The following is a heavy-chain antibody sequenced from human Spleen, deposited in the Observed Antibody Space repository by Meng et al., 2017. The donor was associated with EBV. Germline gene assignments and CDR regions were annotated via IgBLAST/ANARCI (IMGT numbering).Heavy chain of an antibody. Sequence: QQCGPGLLKPSGTLSLTCGGYGGSFSGYYWRRIRQPPGKGLKWIGEVDQSGVSNYNPSLKSRVTMSLDTSKNQFSLKLSSVTAADTAVYYCASRGDGIFSNYDWFDLWGQGTLVTVSS. CDR1: GGSFSGYY. J-gene: IGHJ5*02. D-gene: IGHD3-22*01. V-gene: IGHV4-34*01. CDR2: VDQSGVS. CDR3: ASRGDGIFSNYDWFDL.